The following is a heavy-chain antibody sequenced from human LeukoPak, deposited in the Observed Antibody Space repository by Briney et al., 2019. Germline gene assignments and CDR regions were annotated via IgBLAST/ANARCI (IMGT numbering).Heavy chain of an antibody. D-gene: IGHD6-13*01. CDR2: IYTSGST. CDR3: ARLGGSSWTYYYYYMDV. Sequence: TSETLSLTCTVSGGSISSYYWSWIRQPPGKGLERIGHIYTSGSTNYNPSLKSRVTISVDTSKNQFSLKLSSVTAADTAVYYCARLGGSSWTYYYYYMDVWGKGTTVTVSS. V-gene: IGHV4-4*09. CDR1: GGSISSYY. J-gene: IGHJ6*03.